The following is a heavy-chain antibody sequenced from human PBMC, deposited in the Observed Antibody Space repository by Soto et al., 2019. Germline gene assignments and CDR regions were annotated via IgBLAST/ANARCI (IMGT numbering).Heavy chain of an antibody. V-gene: IGHV4-30-4*01. CDR1: GGSISSGDYY. Sequence: PSETLSLTCTVSGGSISSGDYYWSWIRQPPGKGLEWIGYIYYSGSTYYNPSLKSRVTISVDTSKNQFSLKLSSVTAADTAVYYCARGPNYDFWSGYYSYYFDYWGQGTLVTVSS. J-gene: IGHJ4*02. CDR2: IYYSGST. CDR3: ARGPNYDFWSGYYSYYFDY. D-gene: IGHD3-3*01.